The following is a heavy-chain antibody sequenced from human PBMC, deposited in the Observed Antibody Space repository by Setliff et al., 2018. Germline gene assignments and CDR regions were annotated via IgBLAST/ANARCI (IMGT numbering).Heavy chain of an antibody. J-gene: IGHJ6*02. D-gene: IGHD3-22*01. V-gene: IGHV1-18*01. Sequence: ASVKVSCKASGYTFTSYGISWVRQAPGQGLEWMGWISAYNGNTNYAQKLQGRVTMTTDTSTSTAYMELRSLRSDDTAVYYCARVYYDSSGSDLYYYYGMDVWGQGTTVTVSS. CDR3: ARVYYDSSGSDLYYYYGMDV. CDR1: GYTFTSYG. CDR2: ISAYNGNT.